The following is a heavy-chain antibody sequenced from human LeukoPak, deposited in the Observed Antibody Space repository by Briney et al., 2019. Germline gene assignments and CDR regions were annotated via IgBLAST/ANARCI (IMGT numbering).Heavy chain of an antibody. D-gene: IGHD3-3*01. J-gene: IGHJ6*03. Sequence: ASVKVSCKASGYTFTGYYMHWVRQAPGQGLEWMGWINPNSGGTNYAQKFQGRVTMTRDTSISTAYMELSRLRSDDTAVYYCAKGLEWLPPWGRYYYYMDVWGKGTTVTVSS. CDR3: AKGLEWLPPWGRYYYYMDV. V-gene: IGHV1-2*02. CDR1: GYTFTGYY. CDR2: INPNSGGT.